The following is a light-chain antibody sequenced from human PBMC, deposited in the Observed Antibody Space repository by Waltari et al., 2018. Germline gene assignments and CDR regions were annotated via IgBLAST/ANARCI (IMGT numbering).Light chain of an antibody. J-gene: IGLJ3*02. CDR3: QTGGHGTWV. CDR2: VNSDGSH. Sequence: QLMLTQSPSASASLGASVRLTCTLSSGHSSYAVAWHQQQPEKGPRYLMKVNSDGSHNKGGGIPDRFSGSSLQSEDEADYYCQTGGHGTWVFGGGTRLTVL. V-gene: IGLV4-69*01. CDR1: SGHSSYA.